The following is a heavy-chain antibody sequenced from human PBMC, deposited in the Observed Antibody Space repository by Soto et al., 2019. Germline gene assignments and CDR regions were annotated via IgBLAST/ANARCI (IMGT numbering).Heavy chain of an antibody. Sequence: SETLSLTCTVSGGSISSGDYYWSWIRLPPGKGLEWIGYIYYSGSTYYNPSLKSRVTISVDTSKNQFSLKLSSVTAADTAVYYCARGVNYRVSYYYYGMDVWGQGTTVTVSS. CDR2: IYYSGST. V-gene: IGHV4-30-4*01. CDR3: ARGVNYRVSYYYYGMDV. CDR1: GGSISSGDYY. D-gene: IGHD4-4*01. J-gene: IGHJ6*02.